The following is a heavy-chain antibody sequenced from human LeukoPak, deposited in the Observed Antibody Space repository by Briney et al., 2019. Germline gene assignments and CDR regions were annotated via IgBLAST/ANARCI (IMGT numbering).Heavy chain of an antibody. D-gene: IGHD3-22*01. CDR2: ISGSSSYI. J-gene: IGHJ4*02. V-gene: IGHV3-21*01. CDR3: ARANYDSSGYYFDS. CDR1: GFTFSSYS. Sequence: GGSLRLSCAASGFTFSSYSMNWVRQAPGKGLEWVSSISGSSSYINYADSVKGRFTISRDNAKNSLYLQMSSLRAEDTAVYYCARANYDSSGYYFDSWGRGTLVTVSS.